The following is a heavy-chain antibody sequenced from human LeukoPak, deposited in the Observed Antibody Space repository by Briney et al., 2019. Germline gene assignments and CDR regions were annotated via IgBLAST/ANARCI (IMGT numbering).Heavy chain of an antibody. V-gene: IGHV4-31*03. J-gene: IGHJ4*02. D-gene: IGHD5-24*01. CDR2: IYYSGRI. CDR3: ARDRDGYNYIDY. Sequence: SETLSLTCTVSGGSISSGGYYWSWIRQHPGKGLEWIGYIYYSGRIYYNPSLKSRVTISVDTSKKQFSLKLSSVTAADTAVYYCARDRDGYNYIDYWGQGTLVTVSS. CDR1: GGSISSGGYY.